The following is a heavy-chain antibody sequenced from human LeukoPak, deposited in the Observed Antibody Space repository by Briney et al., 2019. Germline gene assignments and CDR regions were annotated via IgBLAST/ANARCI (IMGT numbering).Heavy chain of an antibody. V-gene: IGHV1-8*01. D-gene: IGHD3-3*01. Sequence: ASVKVSCKASGYTFTSYDINWERQATGQGLEWMGWMNPNSGNTGYAQKFQGRVTMTRNTSISTVYMELSSLRSEDTAVYYCARGLRRSLGVVINWGQGTLVTVSS. CDR3: ARGLRRSLGVVIN. CDR2: MNPNSGNT. J-gene: IGHJ4*02. CDR1: GYTFTSYD.